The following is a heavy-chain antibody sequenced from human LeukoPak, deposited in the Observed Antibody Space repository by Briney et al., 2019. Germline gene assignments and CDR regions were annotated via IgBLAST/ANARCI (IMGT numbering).Heavy chain of an antibody. CDR1: GFNFNSYW. D-gene: IGHD3-10*01. Sequence: GGPLRLSCAASGFNFNSYWMSWVRQAPGKGLECVANIKQDGSEIYFVDSVKGRFTISRDNAKSSLYLQMNSLRGEDTAVYYCARARYGSGGYFFDFWGQGTLFTVSS. J-gene: IGHJ4*02. CDR2: IKQDGSEI. CDR3: ARARYGSGGYFFDF. V-gene: IGHV3-7*04.